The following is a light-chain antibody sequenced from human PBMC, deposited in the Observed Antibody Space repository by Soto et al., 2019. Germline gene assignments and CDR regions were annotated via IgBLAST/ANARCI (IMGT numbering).Light chain of an antibody. CDR3: QQYNSYSRT. CDR1: QSISLW. Sequence: DIQMTQFPSTLSASAGDRVTITCRASQSISLWLAWYQQKPGKAPKLLIYKASILASGVPSRFSGSGSGTEFPLTINRLQPDYFASYFCQQYNSYSRTFGQGTELHIK. CDR2: KAS. J-gene: IGKJ2*01. V-gene: IGKV1-5*03.